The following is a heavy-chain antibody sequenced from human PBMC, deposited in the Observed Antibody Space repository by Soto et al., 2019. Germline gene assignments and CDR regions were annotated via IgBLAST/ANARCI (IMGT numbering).Heavy chain of an antibody. J-gene: IGHJ4*02. V-gene: IGHV4-31*03. CDR3: ARSGYSYGPKPLLY. CDR1: GGSISSGGYY. Sequence: PSETLSLTCTVSGGSISSGGYYWSWIGQHPGKGLEWIGYIYYSGSTYYNPSLKSRVTISVDTSKNQFSLKLSSVTAADTAVYYCARSGYSYGPKPLLYWGQGTLVTVSS. CDR2: IYYSGST. D-gene: IGHD5-18*01.